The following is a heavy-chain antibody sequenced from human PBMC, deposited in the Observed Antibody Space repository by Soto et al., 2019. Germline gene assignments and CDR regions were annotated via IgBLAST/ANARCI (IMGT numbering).Heavy chain of an antibody. J-gene: IGHJ4*02. Sequence: QVQLQESGPGLVKPSGTLSLTCAVSGDSVSSPYYWCWVRQPPGKGLEWIGEVFHTGTTSYNPSLRSRVTISMDKSNNQFSLDLSYVTAAETAVYYCARSARWYAVHSWGPGTLVIVSS. CDR2: VFHTGTT. CDR1: GDSVSSPYY. V-gene: IGHV4-4*02. D-gene: IGHD6-13*01. CDR3: ARSARWYAVHS.